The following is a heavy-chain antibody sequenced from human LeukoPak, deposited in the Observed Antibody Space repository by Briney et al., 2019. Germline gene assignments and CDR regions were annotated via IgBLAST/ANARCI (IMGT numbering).Heavy chain of an antibody. J-gene: IGHJ4*02. CDR1: GFTFSSYW. CDR2: IKQDGSEK. V-gene: IGHV3-7*03. CDR3: ARDISSGWYDY. D-gene: IGHD6-19*01. Sequence: GGPLRLSCAASGFTFSSYWMSWVRQAPGKGLEWVANIKQDGSEKYYVDSVKGRFTISRDNAKNSLYLQMNSLRAEDTAVYYCARDISSGWYDYWGQGTLVTVSS.